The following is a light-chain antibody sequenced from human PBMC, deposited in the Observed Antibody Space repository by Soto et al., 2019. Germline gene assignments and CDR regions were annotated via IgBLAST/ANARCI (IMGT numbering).Light chain of an antibody. Sequence: EIVLTQSPATLSLSPGDRATLSRRASQSVGTYVNWFQQRPGQPPRLLIYDASTRVTGIPDRISGSGSGTDFSLTISGLEPEDSAVYYCQQNSNLQGTFGQGTKVDIK. CDR3: QQNSNLQGT. CDR1: QSVGTY. CDR2: DAS. J-gene: IGKJ1*01. V-gene: IGKV3-11*01.